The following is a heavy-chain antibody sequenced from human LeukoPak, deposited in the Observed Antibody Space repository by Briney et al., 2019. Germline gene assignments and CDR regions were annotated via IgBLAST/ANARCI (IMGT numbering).Heavy chain of an antibody. CDR1: GGSISSSIYY. Sequence: SETLSLTCTVSGGSISSSIYYWGWIRQPPGKGLEWIGSIYYNANTYYNPSLKSRITISVDTSKNQFSLKLSSVTAADTAVYYCARDTRPDYYEQNWFDPWGQGTLVTVSS. CDR3: ARDTRPDYYEQNWFDP. J-gene: IGHJ5*02. V-gene: IGHV4-39*07. CDR2: IYYNANT. D-gene: IGHD3-22*01.